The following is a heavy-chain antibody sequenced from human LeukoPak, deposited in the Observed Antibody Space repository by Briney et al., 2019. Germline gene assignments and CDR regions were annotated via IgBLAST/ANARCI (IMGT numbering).Heavy chain of an antibody. CDR2: TSHDGGKK. V-gene: IGHV3-30*03. CDR3: ARGGSYGGYHSY. Sequence: GGSLRLSCEASGFTFNTYAMHWVRQAPGKGLEWVAVTSHDGGKKYYADSVKGRFSISRDNSKNSLYLQMNSLRAEDTALYYCARGGSYGGYHSYWGQGTLVTVSS. J-gene: IGHJ4*02. D-gene: IGHD4-23*01. CDR1: GFTFNTYA.